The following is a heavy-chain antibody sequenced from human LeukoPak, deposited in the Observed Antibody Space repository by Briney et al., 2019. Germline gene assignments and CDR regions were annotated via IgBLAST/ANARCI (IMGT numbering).Heavy chain of an antibody. Sequence: PSETLSLTCTVSGGSLSSSSYYWGWIRQPPGKGLEWIGSIYYSGSTYYNPSLKSRVTISVDTSKNQFSLKLSSVTAADTAVYYCARGGSYDPYYFDYWGQGTLVTVSS. D-gene: IGHD1-26*01. CDR1: GGSLSSSSYY. CDR2: IYYSGST. CDR3: ARGGSYDPYYFDY. V-gene: IGHV4-39*07. J-gene: IGHJ4*02.